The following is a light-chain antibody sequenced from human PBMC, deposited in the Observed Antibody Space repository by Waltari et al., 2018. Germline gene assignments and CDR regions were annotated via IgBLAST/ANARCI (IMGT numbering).Light chain of an antibody. J-gene: IGLJ2*01. CDR3: KSYTSSSTLL. CDR1: SSDVGGYNY. V-gene: IGLV2-14*01. CDR2: EVT. Sequence: QSALTQPASVSGSLGQSITISCTGTSSDVGGYNYVSWYQQHPGKAPKLMLYEVTNRPSGVSNRLSGSQSGNTASLTISGLQAEDEADYYCKSYTSSSTLLFGGGTKLTVL.